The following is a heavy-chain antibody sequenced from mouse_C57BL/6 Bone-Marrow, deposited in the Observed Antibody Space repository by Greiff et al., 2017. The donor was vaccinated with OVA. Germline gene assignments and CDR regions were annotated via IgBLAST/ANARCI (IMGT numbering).Heavy chain of an antibody. V-gene: IGHV1-82*01. Sequence: VKPGASVKISCKASGYAFSSSWMNWVKQRPGQGLEWIGRIYPGDGDTNYNGKFKGKATLTADKSSSTAYMQLSSLTSEDSAVYFCARSPRGAMDYWGQGTSVTVSS. J-gene: IGHJ4*01. CDR1: GYAFSSSW. CDR3: ARSPRGAMDY. CDR2: IYPGDGDT.